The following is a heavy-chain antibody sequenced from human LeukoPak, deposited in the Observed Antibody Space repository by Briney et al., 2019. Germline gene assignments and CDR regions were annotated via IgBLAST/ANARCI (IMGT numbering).Heavy chain of an antibody. CDR1: GGTFSSYA. J-gene: IGHJ3*02. CDR2: IIPIFGTA. D-gene: IGHD3-22*01. V-gene: IGHV1-69*13. Sequence: SVKVSCKASGGTFSSYAISWVRQAPGQGLEWMGGIIPIFGTANYAQKFQGRVTITADESTSTAYMELSSLRSEDTAVYYCARPTYYYDSSGRGGAFDIWGQGTMVTVSS. CDR3: ARPTYYYDSSGRGGAFDI.